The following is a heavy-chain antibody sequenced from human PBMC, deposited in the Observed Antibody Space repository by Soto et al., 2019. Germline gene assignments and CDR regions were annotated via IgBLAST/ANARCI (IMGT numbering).Heavy chain of an antibody. V-gene: IGHV3-66*01. CDR1: GFTVSSNY. J-gene: IGHJ3*02. Sequence: GGSLRLSCAASGFTVSSNYMSWVRQAPGKGLEWVSVIYSVGTTNYADSVKDRFTISRDNSKNMLYLQMNSLRAEDTAVYYCARDWYYDSSGYGSGGFDIWAQGTMVPVSS. CDR2: IYSVGTT. D-gene: IGHD3-22*01. CDR3: ARDWYYDSSGYGSGGFDI.